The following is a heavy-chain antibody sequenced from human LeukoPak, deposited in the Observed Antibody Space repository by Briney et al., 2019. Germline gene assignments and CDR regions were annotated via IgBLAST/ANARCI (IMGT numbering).Heavy chain of an antibody. CDR1: GFTFSSYG. D-gene: IGHD3-22*01. V-gene: IGHV3-33*06. Sequence: GGSLRLSRAASGFTFSSYGMHWVRQAPGKGREWVAVIWYVGSNKYSADSVEGRFTISRDNSKNTLYLQMNSLRAEDTAVYYCAKALLYYDSSGPTDYWGQGTLVTVSS. CDR2: IWYVGSNK. CDR3: AKALLYYDSSGPTDY. J-gene: IGHJ4*02.